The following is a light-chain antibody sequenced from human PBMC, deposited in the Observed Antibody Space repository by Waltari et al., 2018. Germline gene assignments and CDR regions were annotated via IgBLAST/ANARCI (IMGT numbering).Light chain of an antibody. J-gene: IGLJ1*01. V-gene: IGLV3-21*03. CDR1: NIGGKT. CDR2: EDS. CDR3: QVWEGSSDHYV. Sequence: SYVLTQPASVSVAPGKTARITCEGNNIGGKTVHWYQLRPGQAPVLVGHEDSSRPSGTPERFSGSNSGNTATLPISGVEVGDEGDYYCQVWEGSSDHYVFGTGTAVSV.